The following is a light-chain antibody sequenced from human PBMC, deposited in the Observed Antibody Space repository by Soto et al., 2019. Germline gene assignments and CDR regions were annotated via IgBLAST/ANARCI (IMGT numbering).Light chain of an antibody. CDR3: QQHNSYPRT. CDR1: QSISTW. CDR2: TAS. J-gene: IGKJ1*01. Sequence: DIQMTQSPSTLSASVGDRVTITCRASQSISTWLAWYQQKPGKAPKLLIYTASNLERGVPSRFGGSGSGTEFTLTISSLQPDDFATYYCQQHNSYPRTFGQGTKVEIE. V-gene: IGKV1-5*03.